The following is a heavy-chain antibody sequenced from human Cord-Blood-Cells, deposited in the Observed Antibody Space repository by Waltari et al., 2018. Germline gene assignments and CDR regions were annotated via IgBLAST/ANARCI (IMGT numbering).Heavy chain of an antibody. D-gene: IGHD3-22*01. CDR3: ARVLSDSSGYYYWFDP. CDR2: IYPGDSDT. V-gene: IGHV5-51*01. Sequence: EVQLVQSGAEVKKPGESLKISCTGSGYSFTSYWIGWVRQMPGKGLAWMGIIYPGDSDTRYSPSFQGQVTISADKSISTAYLQWSSLKASDTAMYYCARVLSDSSGYYYWFDPWGQGTLVTVSS. CDR1: GYSFTSYW. J-gene: IGHJ5*02.